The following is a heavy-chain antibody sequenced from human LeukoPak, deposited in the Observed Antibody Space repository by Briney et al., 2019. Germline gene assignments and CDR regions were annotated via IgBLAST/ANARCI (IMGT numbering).Heavy chain of an antibody. CDR3: ARGGPDIVVVIDLRKNNWFDP. CDR2: INHSGST. CDR1: GGSFSGYY. D-gene: IGHD2-15*01. V-gene: IGHV4-34*01. Sequence: PSETLSLTCAVYGGSFSGYYWSWIRQPPGKGLEWIGEINHSGSTNYNPSLKSRVTISVDTSKNQFSLKLSSVTAADTAVHYCARGGPDIVVVIDLRKNNWFDPWGQGTLVTVSS. J-gene: IGHJ5*02.